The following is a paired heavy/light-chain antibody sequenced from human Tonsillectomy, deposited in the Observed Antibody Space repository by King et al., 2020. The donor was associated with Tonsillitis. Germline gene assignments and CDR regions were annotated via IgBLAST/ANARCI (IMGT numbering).Light chain of an antibody. J-gene: IGKJ2*01. V-gene: IGKV3-20*01. CDR2: GAS. CDR3: QQYGSSPGT. CDR1: QSVSSTY. Sequence: EIVLTQSPGTLSLSPGERATLSCRASQSVSSTYLAWYQQKPGQAPRLLIYGASSRATGIPGRFSGSGSGTDFSLTISRLEPEDSAVYYCQQYGSSPGTFGQGTKLEIK.
Heavy chain of an antibody. CDR1: GFTFSRKA. D-gene: IGHD2-2*02. Sequence: EMQLLESGGGLVQPGGSLRLTCAASGFTFSRKAMTWVRQAPGKGLEWVSVISGSGGSTYYADSVKGRFTISRDNSKNTLYLQMNSLRAEDTAVYYCAKDLGYCSTTTCHTGAFPVDYWGQGTLVTVSS. CDR3: AKDLGYCSTTTCHTGAFPVDY. CDR2: ISGSGGST. J-gene: IGHJ4*02. V-gene: IGHV3-23*01.